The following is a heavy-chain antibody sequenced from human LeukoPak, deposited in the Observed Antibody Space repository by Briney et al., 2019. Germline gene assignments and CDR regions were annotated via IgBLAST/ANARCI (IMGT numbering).Heavy chain of an antibody. CDR2: IYYRGNT. V-gene: IGHV4-59*02. Sequence: SETLSLTCTVSGDSVSIYYWSWIRQPPGKGLEWIGYIYYRGNTNYNPSLKNRVTMAVDTSKNQFSLQVSSVTAADTAVYYCARAGNNWSFDYWGQGTLVTVSS. CDR3: ARAGNNWSFDY. J-gene: IGHJ4*02. D-gene: IGHD1-1*01. CDR1: GDSVSIYY.